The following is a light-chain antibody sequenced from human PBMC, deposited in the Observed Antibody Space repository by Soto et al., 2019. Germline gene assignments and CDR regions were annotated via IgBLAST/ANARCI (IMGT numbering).Light chain of an antibody. CDR3: QHYNNLWG. Sequence: EIVMTQSPATLSVSPGERVTLSCRASQSVRTNLAWYQQKPGQAPRTLIYGASTRTTGVPARFSGSGSGTEFTLTISSLQSEDFAVYYCQHYNNLWGFGGGTKVEIK. J-gene: IGKJ4*01. CDR1: QSVRTN. V-gene: IGKV3-15*01. CDR2: GAS.